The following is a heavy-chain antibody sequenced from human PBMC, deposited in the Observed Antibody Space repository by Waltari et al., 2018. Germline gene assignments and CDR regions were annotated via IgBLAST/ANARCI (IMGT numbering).Heavy chain of an antibody. CDR3: AREERGSHYYDSSGYYPLY. J-gene: IGHJ4*02. V-gene: IGHV1-2*06. D-gene: IGHD3-22*01. CDR2: NNPNSGGT. CDR1: GYTFTGYY. Sequence: QVQLVQSGAEVKKPGASVKVSCKASGYTFTGYYMHWVRQAPGQGLGWMGRNNPNSGGTNYAQKFQGRVTMTVDTSINTAYMELSRLRSDDTAVYYCAREERGSHYYDSSGYYPLYWGQGTLVTVSS.